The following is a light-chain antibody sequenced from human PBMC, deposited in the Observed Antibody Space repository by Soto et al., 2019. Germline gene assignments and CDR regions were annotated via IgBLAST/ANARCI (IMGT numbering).Light chain of an antibody. Sequence: DIVMTQSPDSLAVSLGERATINCKSSQGILDSPNNKNYLAWYQQKPGQPPNLLIYWASTRESGVPDRFSGSGSGTDFTLTISTLQAEDVAVYYCQQYYTTPQTFGGGTKVEIK. CDR1: QGILDSPNNKNY. V-gene: IGKV4-1*01. J-gene: IGKJ4*01. CDR3: QQYYTTPQT. CDR2: WAS.